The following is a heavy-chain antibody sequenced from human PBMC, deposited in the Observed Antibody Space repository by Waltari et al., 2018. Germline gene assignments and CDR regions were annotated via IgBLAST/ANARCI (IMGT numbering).Heavy chain of an antibody. V-gene: IGHV3-30*02. J-gene: IGHJ5*02. CDR2: IRYDGSNQ. CDR3: AKDPYSSSWYHGWFDP. Sequence: QVQLVESGGGVVQPGGSLRLSCAASGFTFSSYGMHWVRQAPGKGLEWVAFIRYDGSNQYDADYVKGRFTISRDKSKNTLYLQMNSLRAEDTAVYYCAKDPYSSSWYHGWFDPWGQGTLVTVSS. CDR1: GFTFSSYG. D-gene: IGHD6-13*01.